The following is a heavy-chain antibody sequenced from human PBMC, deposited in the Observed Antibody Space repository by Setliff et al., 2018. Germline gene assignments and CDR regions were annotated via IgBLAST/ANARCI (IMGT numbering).Heavy chain of an antibody. CDR2: IKQDGSEK. J-gene: IGHJ3*01. D-gene: IGHD3-22*01. CDR3: ARGKGNGSGGYFGYDPFDV. Sequence: PGESLKISCAAPGFTFSTYWMSWVRQAPGKGLEWVANIKQDGSEKYYVDSVKGRFSISRDNAKNSLYLQMNSLRAEDTAHYYCARGKGNGSGGYFGYDPFDVWGQGTLVTVSS. V-gene: IGHV3-7*01. CDR1: GFTFSTYW.